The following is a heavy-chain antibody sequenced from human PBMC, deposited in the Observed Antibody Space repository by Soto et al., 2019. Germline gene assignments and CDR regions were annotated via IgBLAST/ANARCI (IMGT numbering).Heavy chain of an antibody. V-gene: IGHV4-59*01. CDR1: GGSISSYY. Sequence: SETLSLTCTVSGGSISSYYWSWIRQPPGKGLEWIGYIYYSGSTNYNPSLKSRVTISVDTSKNQLSLKLSSVTAADTAVYYCARVGVRPNYDFWSGYYPYFDYWGQGTLVTVSS. D-gene: IGHD3-3*01. CDR3: ARVGVRPNYDFWSGYYPYFDY. J-gene: IGHJ4*02. CDR2: IYYSGST.